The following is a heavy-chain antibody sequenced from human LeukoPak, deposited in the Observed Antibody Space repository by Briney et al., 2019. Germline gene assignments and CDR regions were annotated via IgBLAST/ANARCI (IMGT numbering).Heavy chain of an antibody. CDR2: IKSKTDGGTT. CDR1: GFTISNAW. D-gene: IGHD3-22*01. V-gene: IGHV3-15*07. CDR3: STTYYYDSSEGY. Sequence: GGSLRLSCAASGFTISNAWMNWVRQAPGKGLEWVGRIKSKTDGGTTDYAAPVKGRFTISRDDSKNTLYLQMNSLKTEDTAVYYCSTTYYYDSSEGYRGQGTLVTVSS. J-gene: IGHJ4*02.